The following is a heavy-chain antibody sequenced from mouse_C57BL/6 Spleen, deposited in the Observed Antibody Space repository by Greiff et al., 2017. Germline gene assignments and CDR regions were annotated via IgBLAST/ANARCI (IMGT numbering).Heavy chain of an antibody. D-gene: IGHD4-1*01. CDR2: IYPGDGDT. Sequence: VQGVESGAELVKPGASVKISCKASGYAFSSYWMNWVKQRPGKGLEWIGQIYPGDGDTNYNGKFKGNATLTADKSSSTAYMQLSSLTSEDSAVYFCARGWDGAMDYWGQGTSVTVSS. CDR1: GYAFSSYW. V-gene: IGHV1-80*01. J-gene: IGHJ4*01. CDR3: ARGWDGAMDY.